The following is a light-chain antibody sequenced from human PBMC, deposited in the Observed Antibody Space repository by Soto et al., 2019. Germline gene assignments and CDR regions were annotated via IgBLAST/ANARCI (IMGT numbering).Light chain of an antibody. J-gene: IGLJ2*01. CDR1: NIGSKS. CDR3: QVWDSSSDHVV. CDR2: YDS. Sequence: SYELTQPPSVSVAPGKTARITCGGNNIGSKSVHCYQQKPGQAPVLVIYYDSDRPSGIPERFSGSNSGNTATLTISRVEAGDEADYYCQVWDSSSDHVVFGGGTKVTVL. V-gene: IGLV3-21*04.